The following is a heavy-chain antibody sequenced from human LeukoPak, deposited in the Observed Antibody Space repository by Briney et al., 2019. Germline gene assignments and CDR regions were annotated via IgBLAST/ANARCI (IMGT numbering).Heavy chain of an antibody. D-gene: IGHD3-22*01. Sequence: PSDTLSLTCTVSGGSISSYYWSWIRQPPGKGLEWIGYIYYSGSTNYNPSLKSRVTISVDTSKNQFSLKLSSVTAADTAVYYCARFCNYYDSSGYYYGFDPWGQGTLVTVSS. V-gene: IGHV4-59*01. CDR2: IYYSGST. J-gene: IGHJ5*02. CDR3: ARFCNYYDSSGYYYGFDP. CDR1: GGSISSYY.